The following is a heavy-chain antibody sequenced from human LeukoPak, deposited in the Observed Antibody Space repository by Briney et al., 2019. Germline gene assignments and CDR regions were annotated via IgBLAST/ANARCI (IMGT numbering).Heavy chain of an antibody. Sequence: GGSLRLFCAASGFTFSDYYMSWLRQAPGKGLEGVSYISSSGSTIYYADSVKGRFTISRDNAKNSLYLQMNSLRAEDAAVYYCARATDYYYYYMDVWGKGTTVTVSS. D-gene: IGHD1-1*01. CDR2: ISSSGSTI. J-gene: IGHJ6*03. CDR3: ARATDYYYYYMDV. V-gene: IGHV3-11*04. CDR1: GFTFSDYY.